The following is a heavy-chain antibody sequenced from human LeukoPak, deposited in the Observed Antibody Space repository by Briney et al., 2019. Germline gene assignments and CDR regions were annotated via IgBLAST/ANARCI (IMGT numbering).Heavy chain of an antibody. CDR3: ARGVGYYDSSGYIDY. J-gene: IGHJ4*02. Sequence: PGGSLRLSCAASGFTFSSCSMNWVRQAPGKGLEWVSSISSSSSYIYYADSVKGRFTISRDNAKNSLYLQMNSLRAEDTAVYYCARGVGYYDSSGYIDYWGQGTLVTVSS. D-gene: IGHD3-22*01. CDR1: GFTFSSCS. CDR2: ISSSSSYI. V-gene: IGHV3-21*01.